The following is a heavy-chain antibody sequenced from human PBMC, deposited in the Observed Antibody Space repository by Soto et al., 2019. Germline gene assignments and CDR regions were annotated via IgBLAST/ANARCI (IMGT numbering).Heavy chain of an antibody. D-gene: IGHD3-16*01. CDR3: TRDLFSYDYSGILWFDP. V-gene: IGHV3-73*01. CDR1: GFAFSGSA. CDR2: IRSKGHNYAT. Sequence: GGSLRLSCAASGFAFSGSAMYWVRQASGKGPEWVGRIRSKGHNYATEYAASVKGRFTISRDDSKNTAYLQMNSLQTEDTAVYYCTRDLFSYDYSGILWFDPWGQGTLVTVSS. J-gene: IGHJ5*02.